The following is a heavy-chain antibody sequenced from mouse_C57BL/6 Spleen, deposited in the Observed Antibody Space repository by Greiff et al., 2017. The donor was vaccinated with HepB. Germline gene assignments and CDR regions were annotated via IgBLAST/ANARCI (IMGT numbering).Heavy chain of an antibody. D-gene: IGHD2-3*01. V-gene: IGHV5-9-1*02. CDR3: TRREPIYDGYYDAMDY. Sequence: EVHVVESGAGLVKPGGSLKLSCAASGFTFSSYAMSWVRQTPEKRLEWVAYISSGGDYIYYADTVKGRYTISRDNARNTLYLQMSRLKSEDTAMYYCTRREPIYDGYYDAMDYWGQGTSVTVSS. CDR1: GFTFSSYA. J-gene: IGHJ4*01. CDR2: ISSGGDYI.